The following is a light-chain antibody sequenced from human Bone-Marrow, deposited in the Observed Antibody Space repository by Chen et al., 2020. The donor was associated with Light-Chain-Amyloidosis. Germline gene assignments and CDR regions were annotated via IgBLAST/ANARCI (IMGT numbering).Light chain of an antibody. CDR1: SGDDLPTKY. CDR3: VLYMGNAIL. Sequence: ELTQPPSVSVSPGQTARITCSGDDLPTKYAYWYQQKPGQAPRTLIYRTNTRSSGVPDRFSGSILGNKAALTITGAQADDESDYYCVLYMGNAILFGGGTRLTVV. J-gene: IGLJ3*02. V-gene: IGLV8-61*01. CDR2: RTN.